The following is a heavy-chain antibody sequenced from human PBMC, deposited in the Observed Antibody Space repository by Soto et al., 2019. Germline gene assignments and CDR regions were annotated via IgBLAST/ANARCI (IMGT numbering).Heavy chain of an antibody. CDR2: ISGSGGST. Sequence: GGSLRLSCAASGFTFSSYAMSWVRQAPGKGLEWVSAISGSGGSTYYADSVKGRFTISRDNSKNTRYLQMNSLRAEDTAVYYCAKDPVGGVKLSPGATDYWGQGTLVTVSS. CDR1: GFTFSSYA. V-gene: IGHV3-23*01. CDR3: AKDPVGGVKLSPGATDY. J-gene: IGHJ4*02. D-gene: IGHD3-16*01.